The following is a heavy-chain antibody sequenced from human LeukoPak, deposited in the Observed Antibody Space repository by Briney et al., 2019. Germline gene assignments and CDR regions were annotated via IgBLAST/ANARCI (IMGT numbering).Heavy chain of an antibody. CDR1: GFTFSSYG. CDR3: ARPRYYYDSSGPTYFDY. D-gene: IGHD3-22*01. J-gene: IGHJ4*02. V-gene: IGHV3-30*03. Sequence: GGSLRLSCAASGFTFSSYGMHWVRQAPGKGLEWVAVISYDGGNKYYADSVKGRFTISRDNSKNTLYLQMNSLRAEDTAVYYCARPRYYYDSSGPTYFDYWGQGTLVTVSS. CDR2: ISYDGGNK.